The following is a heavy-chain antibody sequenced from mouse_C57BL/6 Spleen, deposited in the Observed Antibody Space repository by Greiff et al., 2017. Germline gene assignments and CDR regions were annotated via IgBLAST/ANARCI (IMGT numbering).Heavy chain of an antibody. CDR1: GYTFTSYW. CDR3: ARDWDAFDY. V-gene: IGHV1-69*01. Sequence: QVQLQQSGAELVMPGASVKLSCKASGYTFTSYWMHWVKQRPGQGLEWIGEIDPSDSYTNYNQKFKGKSTLTVDKSSSTAYMQLSSLPSEDSAVYYCARDWDAFDYWGQGTTLTVSS. J-gene: IGHJ2*01. D-gene: IGHD4-1*01. CDR2: IDPSDSYT.